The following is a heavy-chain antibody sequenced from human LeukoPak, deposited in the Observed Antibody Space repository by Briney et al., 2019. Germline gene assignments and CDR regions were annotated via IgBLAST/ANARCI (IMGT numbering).Heavy chain of an antibody. CDR1: GGSISSSNYY. V-gene: IGHV4-39*01. CDR2: IYYSGSA. D-gene: IGHD1-26*01. J-gene: IGHJ4*02. CDR3: ARYLVGATHFDY. Sequence: SETLSLTCTVSGGSISSSNYYWGWIRQPPGKGLEWIGRIYYSGSAYSNPSLKSRVTMSVDTSKNQFSLKLSSVTAADTAVYYCARYLVGATHFDYWGQGTLVTVPS.